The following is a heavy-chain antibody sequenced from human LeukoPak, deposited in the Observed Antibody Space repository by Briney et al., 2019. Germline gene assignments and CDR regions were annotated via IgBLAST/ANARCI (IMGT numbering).Heavy chain of an antibody. V-gene: IGHV4-61*01. CDR2: IYYSGSS. D-gene: IGHD5-18*01. Sequence: SETLSLTCTVSGGSISSSSYFWTWIRQPPGKGLEWIGYIYYSGSSNYSPSLKSRVTMSVDSSKNQFSLKLTSMTPADTAVYYCARSERGYSYGCYDYWGQGTLVTVSS. CDR1: GGSISSSSYF. J-gene: IGHJ4*02. CDR3: ARSERGYSYGCYDY.